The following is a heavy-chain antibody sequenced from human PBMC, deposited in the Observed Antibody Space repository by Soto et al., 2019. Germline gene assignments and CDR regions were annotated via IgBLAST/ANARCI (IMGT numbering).Heavy chain of an antibody. Sequence: GASVKVSCKVSGYTLTELSMHWVRQAPGKGLEWMGGFDPEDGETIYAQKFQGRVTMTEDTSTDTAYMELSSLRSEDTAVYYCATALFTAKVLSYYFDYWGQGTLVTAPQ. D-gene: IGHD3-16*02. CDR2: FDPEDGET. CDR1: GYTLTELS. CDR3: ATALFTAKVLSYYFDY. J-gene: IGHJ4*02. V-gene: IGHV1-24*01.